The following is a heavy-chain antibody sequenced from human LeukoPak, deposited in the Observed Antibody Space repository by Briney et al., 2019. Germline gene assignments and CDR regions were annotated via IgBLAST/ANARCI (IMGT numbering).Heavy chain of an antibody. Sequence: GGSLRLSCAASGFTVSSNYMNWVRQAPKKGLEWVSVIYSGGGTYYADSVKGRFTISRDKSKNTLYLQMNSLRADDTAVYYCAKDLLRWSFDYWGQGTLVTVSS. J-gene: IGHJ4*02. CDR1: GFTVSSNY. V-gene: IGHV3-53*01. CDR3: AKDLLRWSFDY. D-gene: IGHD4-23*01. CDR2: IYSGGGT.